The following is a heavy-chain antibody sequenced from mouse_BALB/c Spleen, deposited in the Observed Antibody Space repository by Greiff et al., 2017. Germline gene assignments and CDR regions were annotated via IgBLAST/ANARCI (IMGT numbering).Heavy chain of an antibody. V-gene: IGHV2-6-7*01. CDR1: GFSLTGYG. CDR3: ARGYDGTSWYFDV. D-gene: IGHD2-3*01. Sequence: QVQLVESGPGLVAPSQSLSITCTVSGFSLTGYGVNWVRQPPGKGLEWLGMIWGDGSTDYNSALKSRLSISKDNSKSQVFLKMNSLQTDDTARYYCARGYDGTSWYFDVWGAGTTVTVSS. J-gene: IGHJ1*01. CDR2: IWGDGST.